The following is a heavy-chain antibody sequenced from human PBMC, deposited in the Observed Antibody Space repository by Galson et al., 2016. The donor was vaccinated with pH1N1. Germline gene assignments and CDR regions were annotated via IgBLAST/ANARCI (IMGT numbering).Heavy chain of an antibody. J-gene: IGHJ6*02. CDR1: GYTFTSNA. D-gene: IGHD2-2*01. Sequence: SVKVSCKASGYTFTSNAMNWVRQAPGQGLEWMGWINTNTGNPTYAQGFTGRFVFSLDTSVSMAYLQISRLKAEDTAVYYCARSYCSITSCYGGSYYYYGMDVWGQGTTVTVSS. V-gene: IGHV7-4-1*04. CDR2: INTNTGNP. CDR3: ARSYCSITSCYGGSYYYYGMDV.